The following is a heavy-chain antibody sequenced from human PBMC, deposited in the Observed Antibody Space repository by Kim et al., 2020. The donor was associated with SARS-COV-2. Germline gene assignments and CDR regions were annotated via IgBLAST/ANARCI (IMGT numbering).Heavy chain of an antibody. D-gene: IGHD6-13*01. CDR2: IIPIFGTA. CDR3: ASVIAAAGSSFDY. Sequence: SVKVSCKASGGTFSSYAISWVRQAPGQGLEWMGGIIPIFGTANYAQKFQGRVTITADESTSTAYMELSSLRSEDTAVYYCASVIAAAGSSFDYWGQGTLVTVSS. V-gene: IGHV1-69*13. J-gene: IGHJ4*02. CDR1: GGTFSSYA.